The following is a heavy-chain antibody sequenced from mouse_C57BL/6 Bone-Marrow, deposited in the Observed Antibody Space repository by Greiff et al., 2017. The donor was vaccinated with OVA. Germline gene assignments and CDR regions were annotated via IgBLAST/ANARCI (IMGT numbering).Heavy chain of an antibody. CDR3: TSLYQSGFAY. J-gene: IGHJ3*01. CDR1: GFNIKDDY. Sequence: VQLQQSGAELVRPGASVKLSCTASGFNIKDDYMHWVKQRPEQGLEWIGWIDPENGDTEYASKFQGKATITADTSSNTAYLQLSSLTSADTAVYYCTSLYQSGFAYWSEGTLVNVSA. D-gene: IGHD1-3*01. V-gene: IGHV14-4*01. CDR2: IDPENGDT.